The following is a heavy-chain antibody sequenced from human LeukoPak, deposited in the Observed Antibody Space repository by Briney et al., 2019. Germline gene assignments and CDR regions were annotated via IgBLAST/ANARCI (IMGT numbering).Heavy chain of an antibody. D-gene: IGHD3-16*01. V-gene: IGHV1-46*01. CDR2: INPSGGST. CDR1: GYSFTSYY. Sequence: GASVKVSCKASGYSFTSYYMHWVRQAPGQGLEWMGVINPSGGSTSYAQKFQGRVTMTRDASTSTVYLELSRLRSDDTAVYYCARLLITFGGTNPVADYWGQGTLVTVSS. J-gene: IGHJ4*02. CDR3: ARLLITFGGTNPVADY.